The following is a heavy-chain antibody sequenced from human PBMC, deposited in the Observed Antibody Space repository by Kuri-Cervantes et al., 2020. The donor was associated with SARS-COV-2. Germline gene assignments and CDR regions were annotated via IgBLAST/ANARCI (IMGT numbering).Heavy chain of an antibody. CDR1: GYTFTSYY. D-gene: IGHD4-23*01. CDR3: ATAEDYGGNPQAYYFDY. J-gene: IGHJ4*02. CDR2: INPSGGST. V-gene: IGHV1-46*01. Sequence: ASVKVSCKASGYTFTSYYMHWVRQAPGQGLEWMGIINPSGGSTSYAQKFQGRVTMTRDTSTSTVYMELSSLRSEDTAVYYCATAEDYGGNPQAYYFDYWGQGTLVTVSS.